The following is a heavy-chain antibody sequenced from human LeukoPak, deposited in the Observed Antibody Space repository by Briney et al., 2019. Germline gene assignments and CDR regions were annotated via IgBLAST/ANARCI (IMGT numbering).Heavy chain of an antibody. CDR3: ARDPNGDYIGAFDM. D-gene: IGHD4-17*01. V-gene: IGHV3-30*04. CDR1: GFTFSSYP. Sequence: GGSLRLSCAASGFTFSSYPMHWVRQAPGKGLEWVAVISYDGSKKYYADSVKGRFTISRDNSKNTLYLQMNSLRAEDTAVYYCARDPNGDYIGAFDMWGPGTMVTVSS. J-gene: IGHJ3*02. CDR2: ISYDGSKK.